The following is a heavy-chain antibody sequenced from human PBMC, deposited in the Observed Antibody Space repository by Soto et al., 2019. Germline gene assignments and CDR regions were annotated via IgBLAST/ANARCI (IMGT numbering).Heavy chain of an antibody. CDR3: ARGIAVAGFFDY. D-gene: IGHD6-19*01. Sequence: ASVKVSCKASGYTFTDYGISWVRQAPGQGLEWMGWISGYNGNTDYAQNFQGRVTMTTDTSTSTAYMELRGLRSDDTAVYYCARGIAVAGFFDYWAQGTLVTVSS. CDR2: ISGYNGNT. J-gene: IGHJ4*02. CDR1: GYTFTDYG. V-gene: IGHV1-18*01.